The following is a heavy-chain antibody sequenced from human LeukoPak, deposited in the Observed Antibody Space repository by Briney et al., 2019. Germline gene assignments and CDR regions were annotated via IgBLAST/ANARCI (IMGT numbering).Heavy chain of an antibody. CDR3: TRDSPDILTGFSDY. Sequence: GGSLRLSCTASGLTFGDYALSWSRQPPGKGLEWIGFIRSKTYAGTTEYAVSVKGRFTISRDDSKSIAYLQMNGLKTEDTAVYYCTRDSPDILTGFSDYWGQGILVTVSS. CDR2: IRSKTYAGTT. D-gene: IGHD3-9*01. V-gene: IGHV3-49*03. J-gene: IGHJ4*02. CDR1: GLTFGDYA.